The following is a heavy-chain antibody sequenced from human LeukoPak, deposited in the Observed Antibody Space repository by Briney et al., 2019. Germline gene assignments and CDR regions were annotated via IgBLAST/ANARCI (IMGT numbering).Heavy chain of an antibody. J-gene: IGHJ5*02. CDR2: FDPEDGET. Sequence: ASVKVSCKVSGYTLTELSMHWVRQAPGKGLEWMGGFDPEDGETIYAQKFQGRVTMTRDTSISTAYMELSRLRSDDTAVYYCATDSSSWTGNWFDPWGQGTLVTVSS. CDR3: ATDSSSWTGNWFDP. V-gene: IGHV1-24*01. CDR1: GYTLTELS. D-gene: IGHD6-13*01.